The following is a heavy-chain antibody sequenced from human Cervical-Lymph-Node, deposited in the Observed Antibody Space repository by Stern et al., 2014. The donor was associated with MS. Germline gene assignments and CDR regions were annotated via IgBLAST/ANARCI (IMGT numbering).Heavy chain of an antibody. Sequence: VQLVESGAEVKKPGASVKVSCKASGYSFTNYDITWVRQATGQGLEWMGWMHPNSTNTVYAQKFQDRVTMTRDTSLGTAYMELSSLTSEDTAVYYCARLRGYLVPAAHYYYYGMDVWGQGTTVTVSS. CDR1: GYSFTNYD. J-gene: IGHJ6*02. CDR2: MHPNSTNT. D-gene: IGHD2-2*01. CDR3: ARLRGYLVPAAHYYYYGMDV. V-gene: IGHV1-8*01.